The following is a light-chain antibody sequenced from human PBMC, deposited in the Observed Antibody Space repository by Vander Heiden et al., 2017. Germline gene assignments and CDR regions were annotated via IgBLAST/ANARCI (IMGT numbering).Light chain of an antibody. CDR3: VLSYSGARPV. J-gene: IGLJ2*01. CDR2: DTG. V-gene: IGLV7-46*01. Sequence: QAVVTQEPALTVSPGGTVPLTCGSSTGAVTSGHFPYWVQPKPGQAPRILLYDTGRKLALTPARLSGSRLGGKAALTLSGAQPEDEAEYYGVLSYSGARPVFGGGTKLTVL. CDR1: TGAVTSGHF.